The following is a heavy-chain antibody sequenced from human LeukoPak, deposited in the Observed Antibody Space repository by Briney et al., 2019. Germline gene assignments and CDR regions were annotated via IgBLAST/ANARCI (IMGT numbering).Heavy chain of an antibody. CDR1: GFTLSSYS. J-gene: IGHJ4*02. CDR3: AIDSGPDYYDSSGSTLDY. D-gene: IGHD3-22*01. CDR2: INSSSSYI. V-gene: IGHV3-21*01. Sequence: GGSLRLSCAASGFTLSSYSMNLVRQAPGKGLEWVSTINSSSSYIYYADSVKGRFAISRDNAQNSLYLQMNSLRAEDTAMYYCAIDSGPDYYDSSGSTLDYWGQGTLVTVSS.